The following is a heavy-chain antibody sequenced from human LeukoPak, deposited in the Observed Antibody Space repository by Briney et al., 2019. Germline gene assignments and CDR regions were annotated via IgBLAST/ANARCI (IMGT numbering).Heavy chain of an antibody. CDR1: GFTFSNYA. J-gene: IGHJ4*02. V-gene: IGHV3-23*01. CDR3: ARDPRRYYYGSGSSEFDY. D-gene: IGHD3-10*01. CDR2: IRASGGST. Sequence: GGSLRLSCAASGFTFSNYAMNWVRQAPGEGLEWVSTIRASGGSTYYADSVKGRFTISRDNSKNTLYLQMNSLRAEDTAIYYCARDPRRYYYGSGSSEFDYWGQGTLVTVSS.